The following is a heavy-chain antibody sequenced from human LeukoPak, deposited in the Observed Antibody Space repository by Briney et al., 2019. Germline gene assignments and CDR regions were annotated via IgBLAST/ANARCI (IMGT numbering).Heavy chain of an antibody. V-gene: IGHV3-23*01. D-gene: IGHD5-18*01. CDR2: ISGSGGST. Sequence: TGGSLRFSCAASGFTFSSYAMSWVRQAPGKGLEWVSAISGSGGSTYYADSVKGRFTISRDNSKNTLYLQMNSLRAEDTAVYYCARRGTWIQPVDYWGQGTLVTVSS. CDR1: GFTFSSYA. CDR3: ARRGTWIQPVDY. J-gene: IGHJ4*02.